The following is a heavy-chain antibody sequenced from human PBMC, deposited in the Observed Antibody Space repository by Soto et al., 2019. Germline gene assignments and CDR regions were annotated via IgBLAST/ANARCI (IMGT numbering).Heavy chain of an antibody. D-gene: IGHD3-10*01. Sequence: QLQLQESGPGLVKHSETLSLTCTVSGGSISSSSYYWGWIRQPPGKELEWIVSIYYSGSTYYNPSLNIRVAYSVDTSKNQFAVKLSSVAAADTAVYYGASRVGYYGSGRQYYVDYWCQGSVVTVSS. CDR2: IYYSGST. V-gene: IGHV4-39*01. J-gene: IGHJ4*02. CDR3: ASRVGYYGSGRQYYVDY. CDR1: GGSISSSSYY.